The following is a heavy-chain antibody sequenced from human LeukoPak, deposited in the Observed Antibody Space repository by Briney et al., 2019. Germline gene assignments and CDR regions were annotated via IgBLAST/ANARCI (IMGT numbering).Heavy chain of an antibody. CDR2: IYAGGNT. CDR1: GFTFSDYY. Sequence: GGSLRLSCAASGFTFSDYYMSWVRQAPGKGLEWVSFIYAGGNTYYSDSVKGRFTISRDNSKNTLYLQMNSLRAEDTAVYYCARDLSRGMVTAIDIWGQGTMVTVSS. CDR3: ARDLSRGMVTAIDI. D-gene: IGHD2-21*02. V-gene: IGHV3-66*01. J-gene: IGHJ3*02.